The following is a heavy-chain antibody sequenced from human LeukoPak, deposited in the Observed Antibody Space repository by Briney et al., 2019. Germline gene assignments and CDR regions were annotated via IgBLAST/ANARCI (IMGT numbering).Heavy chain of an antibody. CDR2: ISGSGGST. J-gene: IGHJ6*03. CDR3: AKFYGDYYYYYYMDV. V-gene: IGHV3-23*01. Sequence: GGSLRLSCAASGFTFSSYAMSWVRQAPGKGLEWVSTISGSGGSTYYADSVKGRFTISRDNSKNTLYLQMNSLRAEDTAVYYCAKFYGDYYYYYYMDVWGKGTTVTVSS. CDR1: GFTFSSYA. D-gene: IGHD4-17*01.